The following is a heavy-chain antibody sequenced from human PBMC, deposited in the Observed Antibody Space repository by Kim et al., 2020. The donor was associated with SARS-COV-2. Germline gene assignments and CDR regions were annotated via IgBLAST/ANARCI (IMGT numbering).Heavy chain of an antibody. CDR1: GFTVVNNC. D-gene: IGHD3-16*01. CDR2: IYSGGIT. Sequence: GGSLRLSCTASGFTVVNNCMTWVRQAPGKGLEWVSLIYSGGITYYADSVKGRFTVSRDHTKNTLFLQMNSLRAEDTAVYYCARAGVRLVLDALDIWGQGTMVTVSS. V-gene: IGHV3-53*01. CDR3: ARAGVRLVLDALDI. J-gene: IGHJ3*02.